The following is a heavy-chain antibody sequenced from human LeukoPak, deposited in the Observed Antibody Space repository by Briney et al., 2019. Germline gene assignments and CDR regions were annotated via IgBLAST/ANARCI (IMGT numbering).Heavy chain of an antibody. CDR1: GGSISSSSYY. CDR3: AATYDYVWGSYRPYYYYMDV. V-gene: IGHV4-39*01. D-gene: IGHD3-16*02. Sequence: PSETLSLTCTVSGGSISSSSYYWGWIRQPPGKGLEWIGSIYYSGSTYYNPSLKSRVTISVDTSKNQFSLKLSSVTAADTAVYYCAATYDYVWGSYRPYYYYMDVWGKGTTVTISS. J-gene: IGHJ6*03. CDR2: IYYSGST.